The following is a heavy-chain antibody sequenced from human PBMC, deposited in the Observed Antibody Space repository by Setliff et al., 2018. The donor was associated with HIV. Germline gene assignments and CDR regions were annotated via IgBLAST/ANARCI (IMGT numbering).Heavy chain of an antibody. D-gene: IGHD3-3*01. J-gene: IGHJ4*02. CDR1: GGSISSYY. CDR3: ARDQSDWFY. CDR2: IYLGETT. Sequence: PSETLSLTCTVSGGSISSYYWSWIRQTPGEGLEWIGNIYLGETTNYNPSLKRRVTISVDTSKSQFSLKLNSVTAADTAVYYCARDQSDWFYWGQGTLVTVSS. V-gene: IGHV4-59*01.